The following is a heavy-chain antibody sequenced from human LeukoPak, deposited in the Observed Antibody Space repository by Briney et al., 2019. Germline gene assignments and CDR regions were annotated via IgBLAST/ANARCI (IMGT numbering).Heavy chain of an antibody. CDR3: ARVVWYSSTYFDY. CDR1: GYTFTGYY. D-gene: IGHD6-13*01. Sequence: ASVKVSCKASGYTFTGYYMHWVRQAPGQGLEWMGWINPNSGGTNYAQKFQGRVTMTRDTSISTAYMELSRLRSDDTAVYCCARVVWYSSTYFDYWGQGTLVTVSS. CDR2: INPNSGGT. V-gene: IGHV1-2*02. J-gene: IGHJ4*02.